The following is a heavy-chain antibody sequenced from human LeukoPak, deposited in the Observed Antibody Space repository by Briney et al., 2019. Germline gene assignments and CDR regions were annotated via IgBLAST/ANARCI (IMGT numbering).Heavy chain of an antibody. J-gene: IGHJ4*02. CDR2: ISSSDNTI. D-gene: IGHD1-26*01. CDR1: GFTFSSYE. Sequence: TGGSLRLSCAASGFTFSSYEMNWVRQAPGRGLEWVSYISSSDNTIYYADSVKGRFTISRDNAKNSLYLQMSSLRDEDTAVYYCARSAGSGSHPFDYWGQGTLVTVSS. V-gene: IGHV3-48*03. CDR3: ARSAGSGSHPFDY.